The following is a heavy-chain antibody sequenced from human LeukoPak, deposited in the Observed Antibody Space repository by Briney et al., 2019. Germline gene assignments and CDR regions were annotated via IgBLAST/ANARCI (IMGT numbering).Heavy chain of an antibody. CDR2: MSYDGFSK. J-gene: IGHJ3*01. V-gene: IGHV3-30*04. D-gene: IGHD3-22*01. CDR3: AREGHTSGYCGTFDV. CDR1: GIAFSNSI. Sequence: GGSLRLSCVASGIAFSNSIMHWVRQAPGKGLEWVSAMSYDGFSKYYADSMKGRLTISRDGSKNTVYLQMKSLRPEDTAVYYCAREGHTSGYCGTFDVWGQGTTVAVS.